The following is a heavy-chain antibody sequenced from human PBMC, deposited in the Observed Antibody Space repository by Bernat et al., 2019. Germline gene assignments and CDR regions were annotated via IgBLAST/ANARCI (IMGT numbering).Heavy chain of an antibody. Sequence: EVQLLESGGDLVQPGGSLRLSCAASGFTFSSCAMSWVRQAAGKGLEWVSSISGSASSTYYADSVKGRFTISRDNSKNTLYLQMNSLRAEDTAVYYCAKEAREWLPHDAFDIWGQGTMVTVSS. J-gene: IGHJ3*02. CDR2: ISGSASST. CDR3: AKEAREWLPHDAFDI. D-gene: IGHD3-3*01. CDR1: GFTFSSCA. V-gene: IGHV3-23*01.